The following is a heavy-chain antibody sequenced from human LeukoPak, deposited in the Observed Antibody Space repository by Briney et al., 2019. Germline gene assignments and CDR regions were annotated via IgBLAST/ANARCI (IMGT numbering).Heavy chain of an antibody. CDR1: GGSFSGYY. CDR2: INHSGST. J-gene: IGHJ4*02. Sequence: SETLSLTCAVYGGSFSGYYWSWIRQPPGKGLEWIGEINHSGSTNYNPSLKSRVTISVDTSKNQFSLKLSSMTAADTAVYYCARIRGSSSSGDYWGQGTLVTVSS. D-gene: IGHD6-6*01. V-gene: IGHV4-34*01. CDR3: ARIRGSSSSGDY.